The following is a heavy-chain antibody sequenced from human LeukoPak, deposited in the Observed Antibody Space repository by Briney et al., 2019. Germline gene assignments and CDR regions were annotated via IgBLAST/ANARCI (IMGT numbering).Heavy chain of an antibody. Sequence: GGSLRLSCAASGFTFSSYSMNWVRQAPGKGLEWVSSISSSSSYIYYADSVKGRFTISRDNAKNSLYLQMNSLRAEDTAVYYCARDQNDILTGYYLPYNWFDPWGQGTLVTVSS. CDR2: ISSSSSYI. CDR1: GFTFSSYS. CDR3: ARDQNDILTGYYLPYNWFDP. J-gene: IGHJ5*02. D-gene: IGHD3-9*01. V-gene: IGHV3-21*01.